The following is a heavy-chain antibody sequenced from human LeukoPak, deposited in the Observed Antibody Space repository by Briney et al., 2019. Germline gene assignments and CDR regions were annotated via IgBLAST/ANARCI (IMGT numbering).Heavy chain of an antibody. J-gene: IGHJ5*02. Sequence: ASVKVSCKASGYTFTSYYMHWVRQAPGQGLEWMGIINPSGGSTSYAQKFQGRVTMTRDMSTSTVYMELSRLRSGDTAVYYCARDLTLVVRGVKGGYNWFDPWGQGTLVTVSS. D-gene: IGHD3-10*01. V-gene: IGHV1-46*01. CDR1: GYTFTSYY. CDR3: ARDLTLVVRGVKGGYNWFDP. CDR2: INPSGGST.